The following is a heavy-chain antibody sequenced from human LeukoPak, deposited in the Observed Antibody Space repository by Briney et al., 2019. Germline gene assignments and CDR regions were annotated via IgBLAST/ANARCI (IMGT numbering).Heavy chain of an antibody. V-gene: IGHV3-30*14. CDR1: GFTFSNYA. Sequence: GGSLRLSCAASGFTFSNYAMHWVRQAPGKGLEWVAVISYDGTNKYYGDSVKGRFTISRDNSKNTMYLQMNSLRAEDTAMYYCARAPMSYDSSGFGGAFDIWGQGTMVTVS. CDR2: ISYDGTNK. CDR3: ARAPMSYDSSGFGGAFDI. J-gene: IGHJ3*02. D-gene: IGHD3-22*01.